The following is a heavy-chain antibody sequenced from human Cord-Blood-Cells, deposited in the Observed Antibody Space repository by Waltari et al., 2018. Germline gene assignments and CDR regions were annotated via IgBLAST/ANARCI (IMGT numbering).Heavy chain of an antibody. CDR2: INHSGST. D-gene: IGHD3-10*02. V-gene: IGHV4-34*01. J-gene: IGHJ4*02. Sequence: QVQLQQWGAGLLKPSETLSLTCAIYGGSFSGYYWSWFLQPPGKGLEWIGEINHSGSTNYNPSLKRRVTISVDTSKNQFSLKLSSVTAADTAVYYCARRTLGSGSYYNYWGQGTLVTVSS. CDR3: ARRTLGSGSYYNY. CDR1: GGSFSGYY.